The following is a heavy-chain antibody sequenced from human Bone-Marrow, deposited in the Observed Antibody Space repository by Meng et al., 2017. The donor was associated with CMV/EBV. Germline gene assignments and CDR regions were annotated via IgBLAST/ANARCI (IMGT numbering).Heavy chain of an antibody. D-gene: IGHD3-10*01. CDR3: ATLGGPMGRGYFDY. Sequence: GESLKISCEASGFTFSSYAMSWVRQAPGKGLEWVSAVTSSGDRTYYADSVKGRFTISRDNSKDTLYLQMSSLRVEDTAVYYCATLGGPMGRGYFDYWARESWSPSTQ. CDR2: VTSSGDRT. J-gene: IGHJ4*02. CDR1: GFTFSSYA. V-gene: IGHV3-23*01.